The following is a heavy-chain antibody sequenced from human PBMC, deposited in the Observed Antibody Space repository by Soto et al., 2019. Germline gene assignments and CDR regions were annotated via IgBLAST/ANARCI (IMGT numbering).Heavy chain of an antibody. CDR3: AREGGDGIDY. CDR1: GASISNVNYY. Sequence: TLSLPCTVSGASISNVNYYWSWIRQHPGKGLEWIGYIDYSESTYYNPSLKSRLTISVDTSKNQFSLRLSSVTAADTAVYYCAREGGDGIDYWGQGTLVTVSS. V-gene: IGHV4-31*03. CDR2: IDYSEST. J-gene: IGHJ4*02. D-gene: IGHD3-16*01.